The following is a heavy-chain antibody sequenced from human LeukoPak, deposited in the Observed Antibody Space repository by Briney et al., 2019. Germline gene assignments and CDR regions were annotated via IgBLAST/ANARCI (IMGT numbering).Heavy chain of an antibody. CDR1: GFTFSSYC. V-gene: IGHV3-7*01. CDR2: IKQDGSEK. Sequence: GGSLRLSCAASGFTFSSYCMSWVRQAPGKGLEWVANIKQDGSEKYYVDSVKGRFTISRDNDKNSLFLQMTSLGAEDTAVYYCARVGGRYSPLGYWGQGTLVTVSS. CDR3: ARVGGRYSPLGY. J-gene: IGHJ4*02. D-gene: IGHD3-16*02.